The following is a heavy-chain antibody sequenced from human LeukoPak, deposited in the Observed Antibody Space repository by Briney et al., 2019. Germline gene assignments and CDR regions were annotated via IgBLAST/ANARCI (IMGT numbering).Heavy chain of an antibody. Sequence: ASVKVSCKASGGTFSSYAISWVRQAPGQGLEWMGRIIPILGIANYAQKFQGRVTITADKSTSTVYMELSSLRSEDTAVYYCARGLPNCSGGSCYSGFDYWGQGTLVTVSS. CDR2: IIPILGIA. CDR3: ARGLPNCSGGSCYSGFDY. V-gene: IGHV1-69*04. CDR1: GGTFSSYA. D-gene: IGHD2-15*01. J-gene: IGHJ4*02.